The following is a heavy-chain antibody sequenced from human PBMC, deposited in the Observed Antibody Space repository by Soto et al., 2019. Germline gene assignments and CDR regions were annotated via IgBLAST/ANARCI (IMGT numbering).Heavy chain of an antibody. V-gene: IGHV1-2*04. CDR1: GYTFTGYY. Sequence: QVQLVQSGAEVKKPGASVKVSCKASGYTFTGYYMHWVRQAPGQGLEWMGWINPNSGGTNYAQKFQRWVPMTRDTSISTAYMELSRLRSDDTAVYSCALAGIAAAGTLDDGMDVWGQGTTVTVSS. D-gene: IGHD6-13*01. J-gene: IGHJ6*02. CDR2: INPNSGGT. CDR3: ALAGIAAAGTLDDGMDV.